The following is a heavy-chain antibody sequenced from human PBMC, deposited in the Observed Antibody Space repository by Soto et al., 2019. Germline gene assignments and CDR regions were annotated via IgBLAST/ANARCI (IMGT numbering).Heavy chain of an antibody. CDR3: XXXVVVAATAWFDP. V-gene: IGHV4-59*01. Sequence: QVQLQESGPGLVKPSETLSLTCTVSGGSISSYYWSWIRQPPGKGLEWIGYIYYSGSTNYNPSLKSRVTISVDTSKNQFSLKLSSVTAADTAXXXXXXXVVVAATAWFDPWGQGTLVTVSS. CDR2: IYYSGST. CDR1: GGSISSYY. D-gene: IGHD2-15*01. J-gene: IGHJ5*02.